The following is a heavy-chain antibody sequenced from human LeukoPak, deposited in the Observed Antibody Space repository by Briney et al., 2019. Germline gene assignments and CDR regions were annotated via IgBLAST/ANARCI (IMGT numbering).Heavy chain of an antibody. D-gene: IGHD1-26*01. CDR3: ARVYGGSYDYYYYMDV. CDR1: GGSITSYY. V-gene: IGHV4-59*01. Sequence: SETLSLTCTVSGGSITSYYWSWIRQPPGKGLEWIGYIYDTGSTNYSPSLKSRVTISVDTSKNQFSLKLSSVTAADTAVYYCARVYGGSYDYYYYMDVWGKGTTVTVSS. J-gene: IGHJ6*03. CDR2: IYDTGST.